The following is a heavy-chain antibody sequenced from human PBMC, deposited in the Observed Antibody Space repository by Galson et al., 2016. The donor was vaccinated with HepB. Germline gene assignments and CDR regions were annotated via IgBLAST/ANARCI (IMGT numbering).Heavy chain of an antibody. V-gene: IGHV3-23*01. CDR3: AKVTTVSTSLSNYAMDV. D-gene: IGHD4-17*01. CDR1: GFTFNNYA. Sequence: SLRLSCAASGFTFNNYAMSWVRQAPGKGLEWVSSISGSGGSTYYADSVKGRFTISRDNSNNTLYVQMSSLRGEDTAIYYCAKVTTVSTSLSNYAMDVWGQGPTVTVSS. CDR2: ISGSGGST. J-gene: IGHJ6*02.